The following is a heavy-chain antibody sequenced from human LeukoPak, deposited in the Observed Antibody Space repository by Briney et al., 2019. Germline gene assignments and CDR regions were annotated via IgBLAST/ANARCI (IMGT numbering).Heavy chain of an antibody. D-gene: IGHD6-13*01. CDR3: ARLVVVSSWMRYYFDY. Sequence: SETLSLTCTVSGGSISSYYWSWIRQPPGKGLEWIGYIYYSGSTNYNPSLKSRVTISVDTSKNQFSLKLSSVTAADTAVYYCARLVVVSSWMRYYFDYWGQGTLVPVSS. J-gene: IGHJ4*02. CDR1: GGSISSYY. CDR2: IYYSGST. V-gene: IGHV4-59*08.